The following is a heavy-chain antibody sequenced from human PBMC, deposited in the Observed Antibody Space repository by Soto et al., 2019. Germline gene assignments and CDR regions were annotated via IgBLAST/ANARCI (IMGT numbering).Heavy chain of an antibody. CDR1: GYTLTELS. CDR2: FDPEDGET. Sequence: ASVKVSCKVSGYTLTELSMHWGRQAPGKGLEWMGGFDPEDGETIYAQKFQGRVTMTEDTSTDTAYMELSSLRSEDTAVYYCAKSVGTYYYYGMDVWGQGTTVTVSS. D-gene: IGHD1-26*01. V-gene: IGHV1-24*01. J-gene: IGHJ6*02. CDR3: AKSVGTYYYYGMDV.